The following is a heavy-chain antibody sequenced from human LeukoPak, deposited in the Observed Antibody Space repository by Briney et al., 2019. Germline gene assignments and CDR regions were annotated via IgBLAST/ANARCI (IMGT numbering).Heavy chain of an antibody. V-gene: IGHV1-8*01. D-gene: IGHD3-22*01. Sequence: ASVKVPCKASGYTFTSYDINWVRQATGQGLERMGWMNPNSGNTGYAQKFQGRVTMTRNTSISTAYMELSSLRSEDTAVYYCASPTYYYDSSGYSLEYWGQGTLVTVSS. CDR3: ASPTYYYDSSGYSLEY. CDR2: MNPNSGNT. CDR1: GYTFTSYD. J-gene: IGHJ4*02.